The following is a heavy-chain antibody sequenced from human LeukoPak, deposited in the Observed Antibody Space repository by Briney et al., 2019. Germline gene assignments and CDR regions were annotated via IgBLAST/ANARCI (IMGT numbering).Heavy chain of an antibody. D-gene: IGHD3-3*01. CDR3: ARLYYDFWSGQEPNWFDP. CDR2: IYTSGST. CDR1: GGSISSYY. Sequence: SETLSLTCTVSGGSISSYYWSWIRQPPGKGLEWIGYIYTSGSTNYNPSLKSRVTISVDTSKNQFSLKLSSVTAADTAVCYCARLYYDFWSGQEPNWFDPWGQGTLVTVSS. V-gene: IGHV4-4*09. J-gene: IGHJ5*02.